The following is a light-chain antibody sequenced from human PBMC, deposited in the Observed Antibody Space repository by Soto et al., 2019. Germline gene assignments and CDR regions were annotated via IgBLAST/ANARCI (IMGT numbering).Light chain of an antibody. Sequence: QSVLTQPPSVSGAPGQRVTISCTGSGSNIGAGYDVHWCQQLPGTAPKLLIYGNINRPSGVPDRFSGSKSGTSASLAITGLQAEDEADYYCQSYDSSLSGSYVFGTGTKLTVL. J-gene: IGLJ1*01. CDR2: GNI. CDR3: QSYDSSLSGSYV. CDR1: GSNIGAGYD. V-gene: IGLV1-40*01.